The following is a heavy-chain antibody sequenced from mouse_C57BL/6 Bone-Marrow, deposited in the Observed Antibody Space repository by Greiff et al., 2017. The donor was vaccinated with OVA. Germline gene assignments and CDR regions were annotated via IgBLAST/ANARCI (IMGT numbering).Heavy chain of an antibody. CDR1: GYTFTSYW. Sequence: EVQLVESGTVLARPGASVKMSCKTSGYTFTSYWMHWVKQRPGQGLEWIGAIYPGNSDTSYNQKFKDKAKLTAVTSASTAYMELSSLTNEDSAVDYCTRTHYYGSSYCFDYWGQGTTLTVSS. J-gene: IGHJ2*01. CDR2: IYPGNSDT. D-gene: IGHD1-1*01. CDR3: TRTHYYGSSYCFDY. V-gene: IGHV1-5*01.